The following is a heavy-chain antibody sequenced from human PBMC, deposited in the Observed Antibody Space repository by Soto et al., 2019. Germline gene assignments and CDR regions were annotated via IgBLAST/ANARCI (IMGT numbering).Heavy chain of an antibody. CDR1: GFMFSIYE. CDR3: ARDHPNRNYGTCFDY. D-gene: IGHD1-7*01. Sequence: GGSLRLSCAASGFMFSIYEMNRVRQAPGPGLEWVSYISSGGINIHYADSVTGRFTISRDNAKNSLYLQMDNLRAEDTAVYYCARDHPNRNYGTCFDYWGQGTPVTVSS. J-gene: IGHJ4*02. V-gene: IGHV3-48*03. CDR2: ISSGGINI.